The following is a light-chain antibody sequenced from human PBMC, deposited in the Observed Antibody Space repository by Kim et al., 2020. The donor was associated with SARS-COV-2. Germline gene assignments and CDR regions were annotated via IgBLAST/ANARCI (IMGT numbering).Light chain of an antibody. CDR1: ISSW. J-gene: IGKJ5*01. V-gene: IGKV1D-16*01. CDR2: AAS. CDR3: QQYNESPPT. Sequence: ISSWLAWYQQKPEKAPKSLIFAASSLQTGVPSRFSGSGSGTDFTLTISSLQPEDFATYYCQQYNESPPTFGQGTRLEIK.